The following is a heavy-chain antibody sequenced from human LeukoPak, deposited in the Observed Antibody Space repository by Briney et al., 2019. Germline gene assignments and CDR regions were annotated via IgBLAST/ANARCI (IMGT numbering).Heavy chain of an antibody. CDR3: AREPFPKVVLNYFDP. J-gene: IGHJ5*02. D-gene: IGHD1-7*01. CDR1: GYTFTGYY. CDR2: INLSGGST. Sequence: ASVKVSCKASGYTFTGYYMHWVRQAPGQGLEYMGIINLSGGSTNYAQKFQGRVTMTRDTSTSTVYMELSSLRSEDTAVYYCAREPFPKVVLNYFDPWGQGTLVTVSS. V-gene: IGHV1-46*01.